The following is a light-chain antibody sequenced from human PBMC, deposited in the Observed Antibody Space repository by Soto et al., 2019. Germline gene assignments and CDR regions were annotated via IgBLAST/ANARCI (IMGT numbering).Light chain of an antibody. CDR2: DAS. V-gene: IGKV1-33*01. J-gene: IGKJ4*01. CDR1: QDISNY. Sequence: DLQMTQSPSSLSASVGDRVTITCQASQDISNYLNWYQQKPGKAPKLLIYDASNLETGVPPRFSGSGSGTDFTFTISSLQPEDIATYYCQQYDNLPTFGGGTKVEIK. CDR3: QQYDNLPT.